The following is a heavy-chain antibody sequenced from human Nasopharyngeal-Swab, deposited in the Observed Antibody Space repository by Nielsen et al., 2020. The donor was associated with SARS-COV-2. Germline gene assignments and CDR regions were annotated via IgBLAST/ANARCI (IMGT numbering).Heavy chain of an antibody. Sequence: GESLKTSCAASGFTFSRYWIHWVRQVPGKGLVWVSRIDTDGSTTDHADSVKGRFTISRDNAKNTLYLQMNNLRAEDTALYYCARDVAGADSAWGQGTLVTVSS. CDR2: IDTDGSTT. CDR3: ARDVAGADSA. V-gene: IGHV3-74*01. CDR1: GFTFSRYW. D-gene: IGHD2-21*01. J-gene: IGHJ5*02.